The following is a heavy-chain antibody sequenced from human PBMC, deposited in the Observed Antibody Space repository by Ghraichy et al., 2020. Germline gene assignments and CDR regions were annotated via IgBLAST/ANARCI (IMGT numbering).Heavy chain of an antibody. J-gene: IGHJ5*02. V-gene: IGHV2-70*11. CDR2: IDWDDDK. Sequence: QTLSLTCTFSGFSLSTSGMCVSWIRQPPGKALEWLARIDWDDDKYYSTSLKTRLTISKDTSKNQVVLTMTNMDPVDTATYYCARMRGYCSGGSFDPWGQGTLVTVSS. CDR1: GFSLSTSGMC. CDR3: ARMRGYCSGGSFDP. D-gene: IGHD2-15*01.